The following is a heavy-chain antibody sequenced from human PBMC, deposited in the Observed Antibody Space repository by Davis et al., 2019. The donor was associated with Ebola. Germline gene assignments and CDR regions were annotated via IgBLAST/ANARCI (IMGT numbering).Heavy chain of an antibody. Sequence: SSVTVPCKASAGTFSSHAISWVRQAPGQALEWLGRIIPILGIANYAQKFHGRVTITADNSTRTAYMELSSLRSEDTAVYYCASSGGGDSSGYYRYYYYYGMDVWGQGTTVTVSS. D-gene: IGHD3-22*01. J-gene: IGHJ6*02. CDR1: AGTFSSHA. CDR3: ASSGGGDSSGYYRYYYYYGMDV. V-gene: IGHV1-69*04. CDR2: IIPILGIA.